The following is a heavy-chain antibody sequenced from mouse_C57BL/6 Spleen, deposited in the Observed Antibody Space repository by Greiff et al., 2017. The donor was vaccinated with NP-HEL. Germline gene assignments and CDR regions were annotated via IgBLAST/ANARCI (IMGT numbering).Heavy chain of an antibody. CDR2: IYPGDGDT. Sequence: VQLQQSGPELVKPGASVKISCKASGYAFSSSWMNWVKQRPGKGLEWIGRIYPGDGDTNYNGKFKGKATLTADKSSSTAYMQLSSLTSEDSAVYFCARLPRQLRLQDYAMDYWGQGTSVTVSS. J-gene: IGHJ4*01. V-gene: IGHV1-82*01. CDR1: GYAFSSSW. D-gene: IGHD3-2*02. CDR3: ARLPRQLRLQDYAMDY.